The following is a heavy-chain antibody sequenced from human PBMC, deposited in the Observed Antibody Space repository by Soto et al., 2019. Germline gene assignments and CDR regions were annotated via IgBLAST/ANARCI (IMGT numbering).Heavy chain of an antibody. V-gene: IGHV4-34*01. J-gene: IGHJ6*02. CDR2: INHSGST. CDR3: ARGGRAARYYYYYYGRDV. D-gene: IGHD6-6*01. CDR1: GGSFSGYY. Sequence: SETLSLTCAVYGGSFSGYYWSWIRQPPGKGLEWIGEINHSGSTNYNPSLKSRVTISVDTSKNQFSLKLSSVTAADTAVYYCARGGRAARYYYYYYGRDVWGQGTTVTVSS.